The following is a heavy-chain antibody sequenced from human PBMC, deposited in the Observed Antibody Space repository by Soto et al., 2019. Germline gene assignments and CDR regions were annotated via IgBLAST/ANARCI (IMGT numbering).Heavy chain of an antibody. J-gene: IGHJ6*02. CDR3: ATHYYYYSGMDV. CDR1: CGSFIGYY. CDR2: INHSGST. V-gene: IGHV4-34*01. Sequence: LETLSLTCAVYCGSFIGYYWSWIRQPPGKGLEWIGEINHSGSTNYNPSLKSRVTISVDTSKNQFSLKLSSVTAADTAVYYCATHYYYYSGMDVWGQRTTVTVSS.